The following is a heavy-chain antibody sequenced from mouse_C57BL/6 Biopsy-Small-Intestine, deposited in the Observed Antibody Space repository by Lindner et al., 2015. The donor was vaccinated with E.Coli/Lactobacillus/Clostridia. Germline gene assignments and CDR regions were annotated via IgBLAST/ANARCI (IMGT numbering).Heavy chain of an antibody. CDR1: GFRFPGAS. CDR2: IVLGSGNT. D-gene: IGHD6-2*01. CDR3: AADGNGIAARPDLGWFAS. V-gene: IGHV1-4*01. Sequence: SVKVSCKASGFRFPGASVHWVRQARGQRLEWIGWIVLGSGNTKYAQTFRQRLSISRDMSTSTVYMELSSLRSDDTAVYYCAADGNGIAARPDLGWFASWGQGTPVTVS. J-gene: IGHJ3*01.